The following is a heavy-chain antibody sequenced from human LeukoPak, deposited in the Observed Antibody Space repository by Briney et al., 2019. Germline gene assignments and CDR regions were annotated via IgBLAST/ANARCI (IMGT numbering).Heavy chain of an antibody. CDR1: GYTFTSYD. V-gene: IGHV1-69*04. CDR3: ARDWGSGGLIDY. CDR2: IIPILGIA. J-gene: IGHJ4*02. D-gene: IGHD2-15*01. Sequence: SVKVSCKASGYTFTSYDINWVRQAPGQGLEWMGRIIPILGIANYAQKFQGRVTITADKSTSTAYMELSSLRSEDTAVYYCARDWGSGGLIDYWGQGTLVTVSS.